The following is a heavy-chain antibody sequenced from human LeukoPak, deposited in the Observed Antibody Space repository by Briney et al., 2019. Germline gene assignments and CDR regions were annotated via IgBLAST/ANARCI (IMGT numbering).Heavy chain of an antibody. J-gene: IGHJ4*02. V-gene: IGHV4-59*01. CDR3: AREAMYSYGNNFDY. D-gene: IGHD5-18*01. Sequence: SETLSLTCTFSGGSISSYYWSWIRQPPGKGLEWIGYIYYSGSTNYNPSLKSRVTISVDTSKNQFSLKLSSVTAADTAVYHCAREAMYSYGNNFDYWGQGTLVTVSS. CDR2: IYYSGST. CDR1: GGSISSYY.